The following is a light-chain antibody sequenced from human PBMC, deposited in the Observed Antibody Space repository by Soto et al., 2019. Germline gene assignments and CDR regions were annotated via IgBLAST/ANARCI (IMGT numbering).Light chain of an antibody. Sequence: EIVLTQSPATLSLPPGKRATLSCRASQSVSSYLAWYQQKPGQAPRLLIYDASNRATGIPARFSGSGSGTDFTLTISSLEPEDFAVYYCQQRSNWPPRITFGQGTRLEIK. J-gene: IGKJ5*01. V-gene: IGKV3-11*01. CDR2: DAS. CDR3: QQRSNWPPRIT. CDR1: QSVSSY.